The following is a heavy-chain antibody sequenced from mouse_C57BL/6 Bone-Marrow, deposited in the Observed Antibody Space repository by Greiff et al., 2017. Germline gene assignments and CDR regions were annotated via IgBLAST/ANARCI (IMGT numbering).Heavy chain of an antibody. J-gene: IGHJ1*03. CDR3: ARQVYYYGSSVWWYFDV. V-gene: IGHV5-2*01. Sequence: EVMLVESGGGLVQPGESLKLSCESNEYEFPSHDMSWVRKTPEKRLELVAAINSDGGSTYYPDTMERRFIISRDNTKKTLYLQMSSLRSEDTALYYCARQVYYYGSSVWWYFDVWGTGTTVTVS. CDR1: EYEFPSHD. D-gene: IGHD1-1*01. CDR2: INSDGGST.